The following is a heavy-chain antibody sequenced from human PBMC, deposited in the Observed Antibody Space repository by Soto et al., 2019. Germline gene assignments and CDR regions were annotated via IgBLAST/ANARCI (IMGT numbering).Heavy chain of an antibody. V-gene: IGHV3-23*01. CDR3: ARALYGGFTY. CDR1: GFTFSVYA. J-gene: IGHJ4*02. Sequence: EVRLLESGGGLVQPGGSLRLSCAASGFTFSVYAMSWVRQAPGKGLEWVSGISGSGDSTHYADSVKGRFTVSRDNSKSMLSLQTNSLRAEEPVIFYWARALYGGFTYWGQGTLVTVSS. D-gene: IGHD3-10*01. CDR2: ISGSGDST.